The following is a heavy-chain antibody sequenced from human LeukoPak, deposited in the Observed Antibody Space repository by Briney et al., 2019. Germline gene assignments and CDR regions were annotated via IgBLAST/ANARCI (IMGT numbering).Heavy chain of an antibody. CDR3: ARAEAVYDYVGYYFDY. V-gene: IGHV4-61*01. CDR1: GVSVSSGSYY. CDR2: IYYSGST. Sequence: PSETLSLTCTVSGVSVSSGSYYWSWIRQPPGKGLEWIGYIYYSGSTNYNPSLKSRVTISVDTSKNQFSLKLSSVTAADTAVYYCARAEAVYDYVGYYFDYWGQGTLVTVSS. D-gene: IGHD5/OR15-5a*01. J-gene: IGHJ4*02.